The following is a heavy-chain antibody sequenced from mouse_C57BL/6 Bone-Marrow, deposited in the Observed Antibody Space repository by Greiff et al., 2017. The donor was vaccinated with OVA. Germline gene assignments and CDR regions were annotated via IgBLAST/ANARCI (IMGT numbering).Heavy chain of an antibody. Sequence: VKLMESGPGLVQPSQSLSITCTVSGFSLTSYGVHWVRQSPGKGLEWLGVIWRGGSTDYNAAFMSRLSITKDNSKSQVFFKMNSLQADDTAIYYCAKKDYGSSHWYFDVWGTGTTVTVSS. CDR2: IWRGGST. V-gene: IGHV2-5*01. D-gene: IGHD1-1*01. CDR1: GFSLTSYG. CDR3: AKKDYGSSHWYFDV. J-gene: IGHJ1*03.